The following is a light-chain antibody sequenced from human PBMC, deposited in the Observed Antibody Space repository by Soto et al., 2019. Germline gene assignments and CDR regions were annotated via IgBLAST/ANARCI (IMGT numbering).Light chain of an antibody. V-gene: IGLV1-44*01. CDR2: SNN. J-gene: IGLJ2*01. CDR1: SSNIGSYT. CDR3: AAWDDSLNGVV. Sequence: QSVLTQPPSASGTPGQRVTISCSGSSSNIGSYTVNWYQQLPGTAPKLLIYSNNQRPSGVPDRFSGSKSGTSASLAISGLQSEDEADYYCAAWDDSLNGVVFGGRTKLTVL.